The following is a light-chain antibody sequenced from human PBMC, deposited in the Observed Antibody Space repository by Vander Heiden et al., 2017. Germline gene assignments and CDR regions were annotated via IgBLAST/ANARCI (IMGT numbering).Light chain of an antibody. J-gene: IGLJ1*01. CDR3: NSRDSSGNHYV. CDR2: GKN. CDR1: SLRSYY. V-gene: IGLV3-19*01. Sequence: SSELTQEPAVSVALGQTVRITCQGDSLRSYYASWYQQKPGLAPVLVIYGKNNRPSGIPDLFSGSSSVNTASLTITGAQAEDEADYYCNSRDSSGNHYVFGTGTKVTVL.